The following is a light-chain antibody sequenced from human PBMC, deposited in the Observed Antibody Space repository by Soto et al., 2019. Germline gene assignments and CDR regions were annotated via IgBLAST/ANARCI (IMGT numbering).Light chain of an antibody. V-gene: IGKV3-11*01. CDR1: QSVSSY. CDR2: DAS. Sequence: EIVLTQSPATLSLSPGERATLSCRASQSVSSYLAWYQQKPGQAPRLLIYDASNRATGVPVRFSGSGSGTEFTLTISSLQSEDFAVYYCHHYNNWPHTFGGGTKVEIK. J-gene: IGKJ4*01. CDR3: HHYNNWPHT.